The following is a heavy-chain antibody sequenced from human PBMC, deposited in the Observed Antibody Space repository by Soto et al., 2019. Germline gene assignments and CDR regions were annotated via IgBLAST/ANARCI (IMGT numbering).Heavy chain of an antibody. Sequence: GESLKISCVASGFTFSSYGMHWVRQAPGKGLEWVALISYDGSQKYFGVSVKGRFTISRDNSKNTLYLEMNSLRGDDTALYYCVKGMAGSYYSAYHFDYWGQGTLVTVSS. CDR1: GFTFSSYG. V-gene: IGHV3-30*18. J-gene: IGHJ4*02. CDR3: VKGMAGSYYSAYHFDY. CDR2: ISYDGSQK. D-gene: IGHD1-26*01.